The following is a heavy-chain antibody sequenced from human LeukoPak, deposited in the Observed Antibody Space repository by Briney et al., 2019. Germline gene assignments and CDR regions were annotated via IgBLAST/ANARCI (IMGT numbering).Heavy chain of an antibody. CDR1: GYSISSGYY. V-gene: IGHV4-38-2*01. CDR2: IYHSGST. D-gene: IGHD2-2*01. Sequence: PSETLSLTCAVSGYSISSGYYWGWIRQPPGKGLEWIGSIYHSGSTYYNPSLKSRVTISVDTSKNQFSLKLSSVTAADTAVYYCAHYQLLSGWFDPWGQGTLVTVSS. J-gene: IGHJ5*02. CDR3: AHYQLLSGWFDP.